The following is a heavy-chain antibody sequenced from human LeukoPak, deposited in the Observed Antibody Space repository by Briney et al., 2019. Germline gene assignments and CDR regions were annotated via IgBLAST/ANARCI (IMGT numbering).Heavy chain of an antibody. J-gene: IGHJ5*02. CDR2: ISYDGSNK. Sequence: GRSLRLSCAAAGFTFSSYGMQWVRQAPGKGPEWVAVISYDGSNKYYADSVKGRFTISRDNSKNTLYLQMNSLRAEDTAVYYCAKDSASYYSPYNWFDPWGQGTLVTVSS. CDR3: AKDSASYYSPYNWFDP. V-gene: IGHV3-30*18. D-gene: IGHD3-10*01. CDR1: GFTFSSYG.